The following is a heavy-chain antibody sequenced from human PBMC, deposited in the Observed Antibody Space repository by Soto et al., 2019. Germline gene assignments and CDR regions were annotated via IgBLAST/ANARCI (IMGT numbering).Heavy chain of an antibody. CDR1: GFTSSAYG. CDR3: AKVTFSGDYYYSYGLDV. CDR2: ISYDGSNK. J-gene: IGHJ6*02. Sequence: QVQLVESGGGVVQPGRSLRLSCAASGFTSSAYGMHWVRQAPGKGLEWVAVISYDGSNKYYADSVKGRFTISRDNSKNTLYLQMNSLIAEDTAVYFCAKVTFSGDYYYSYGLDVWGQGTTVTVSS. D-gene: IGHD1-26*01. V-gene: IGHV3-30*18.